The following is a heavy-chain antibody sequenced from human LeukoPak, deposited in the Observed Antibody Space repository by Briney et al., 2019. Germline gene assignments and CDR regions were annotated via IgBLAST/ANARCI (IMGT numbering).Heavy chain of an antibody. Sequence: GGSLRLSCAASGFSFSTYWMSWVRQAPGKGLEWVANIKEDGSEKFYVDSVKGRFTISRDNAKNSLYLQMNSLRAEDTAVYYCARGVDYYENSGTIDYWGQGTLVTVSS. CDR1: GFSFSTYW. D-gene: IGHD3-22*01. CDR3: ARGVDYYENSGTIDY. V-gene: IGHV3-7*01. J-gene: IGHJ4*02. CDR2: IKEDGSEK.